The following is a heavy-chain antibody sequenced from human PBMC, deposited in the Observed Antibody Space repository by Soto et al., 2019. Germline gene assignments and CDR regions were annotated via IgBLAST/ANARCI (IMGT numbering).Heavy chain of an antibody. V-gene: IGHV4-34*01. CDR1: FGSFLGYY. CDR2: INHSGST. Sequence: SEPLSLTCAIDFGSFLGYYWSWILQPPGTGLEWIGEINHSGSTNYNPSLKSRVTISVDTSKNQFSLKLSSVTAADTAVYYCARDTEDVYRGYAPDNGVYVPAKGSTVTVFS. CDR3: ARDTEDVYRGYAPDNGVYV. D-gene: IGHD4-17*01. J-gene: IGHJ6*04.